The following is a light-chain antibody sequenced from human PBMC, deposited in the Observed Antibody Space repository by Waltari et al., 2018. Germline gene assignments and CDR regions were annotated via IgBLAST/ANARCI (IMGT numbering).Light chain of an antibody. Sequence: QAVLTQPSSLSASPGASASLTCTLRSGINVGTYRIYWYQQKPGSPPHYLLRYSSGSDRHQGSGVPSRFSGSNDASANAGILLLSGLQSEDEADYYCMIYYSSAWVFGGGTKLTVL. V-gene: IGLV5-45*02. CDR3: MIYYSSAWV. CDR2: YSSGSDR. CDR1: SGINVGTYR. J-gene: IGLJ3*02.